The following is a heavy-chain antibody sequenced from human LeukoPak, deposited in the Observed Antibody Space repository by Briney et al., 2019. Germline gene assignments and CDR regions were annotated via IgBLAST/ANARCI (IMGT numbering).Heavy chain of an antibody. Sequence: GASLRLSCAASGFTFSSYVMSWVRQAPGKGLEWVSAISGSGGSTYYADSVKGRFTISRDNSKNTLYLQMNSLRAEDTAVYYCAKFMGSRVCDYWGQGTLVTVSS. CDR2: ISGSGGST. CDR3: AKFMGSRVCDY. D-gene: IGHD6-13*01. V-gene: IGHV3-23*01. CDR1: GFTFSSYV. J-gene: IGHJ4*02.